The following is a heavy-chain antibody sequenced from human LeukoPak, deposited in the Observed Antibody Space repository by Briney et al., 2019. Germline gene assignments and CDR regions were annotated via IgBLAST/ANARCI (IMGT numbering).Heavy chain of an antibody. Sequence: GGSLRLSCAASGFTFSSYAMSWVRQAPGKGLESVSGITGSGGSTYYADSVKGRFTISRDNSKNTLYLQMNSLRAEDTAVYYCANGGSIAVATPLDYWGQGTLVTVSS. V-gene: IGHV3-23*01. CDR1: GFTFSSYA. CDR2: ITGSGGST. J-gene: IGHJ4*02. D-gene: IGHD6-19*01. CDR3: ANGGSIAVATPLDY.